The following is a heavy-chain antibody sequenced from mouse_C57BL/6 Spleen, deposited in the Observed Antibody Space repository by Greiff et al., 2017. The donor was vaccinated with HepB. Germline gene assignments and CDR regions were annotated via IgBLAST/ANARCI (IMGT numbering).Heavy chain of an antibody. CDR1: GFTFSSYT. CDR3: ARRPYYAMDY. Sequence: EVHLVESGGGLVKPGGSLKLSCAASGFTFSSYTMSWVRQTPEKRLEWVATISGGGGNTYYPDSVKGRFTISRDNAKNTLYLQMSSLRSEDTALYYCARRPYYAMDYWGQGTSVTVSS. CDR2: ISGGGGNT. J-gene: IGHJ4*01. V-gene: IGHV5-9*01.